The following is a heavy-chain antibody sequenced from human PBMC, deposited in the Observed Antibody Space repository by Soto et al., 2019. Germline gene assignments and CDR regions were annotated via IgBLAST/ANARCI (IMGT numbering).Heavy chain of an antibody. D-gene: IGHD1-20*01. J-gene: IGHJ6*02. CDR3: AKDGPLTASPRYGMDV. V-gene: IGHV3-30*18. CDR2: ISYDGSNK. CDR1: GFTFSSYG. Sequence: PGGSLRLSCAASGFTFSSYGMHWVRQAPGKGLEWVAVISYDGSNKYYADSVKGRFTISRDNSKNTLYLQMNSLRAEDTAVYYCAKDGPLTASPRYGMDVWGQGTTVTVS.